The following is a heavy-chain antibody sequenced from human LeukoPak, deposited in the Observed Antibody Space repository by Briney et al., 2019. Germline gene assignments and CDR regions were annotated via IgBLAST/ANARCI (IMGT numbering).Heavy chain of an antibody. CDR3: ARPFYSGSYYDELYFDY. D-gene: IGHD1-26*01. CDR1: GGTFSSYA. CDR2: IIPIFGTA. V-gene: IGHV1-69*13. J-gene: IGHJ4*02. Sequence: GASVKVSCKASGGTFSSYAISWVRQAPGQGLEWMGGIIPIFGTANYAQKFQGRVTITADESTSTAYMELSSLRSEATAVYYCARPFYSGSYYDELYFDYWGQGTLVTVPP.